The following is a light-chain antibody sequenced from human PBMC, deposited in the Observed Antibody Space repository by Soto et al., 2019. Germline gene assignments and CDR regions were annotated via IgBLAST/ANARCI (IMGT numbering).Light chain of an antibody. CDR1: QSVISSY. CDR2: DAS. Sequence: IVLTQSPGTLSLSPGERATLSCRASQSVISSYLAWYQQKPGLAPRLLIYDASSRATGIPDRFSGSGSGTDFTLTISNLEPEDFAVYYCQQHSHWPPWTFGQGTKVNIK. J-gene: IGKJ1*01. CDR3: QQHSHWPPWT. V-gene: IGKV3D-20*02.